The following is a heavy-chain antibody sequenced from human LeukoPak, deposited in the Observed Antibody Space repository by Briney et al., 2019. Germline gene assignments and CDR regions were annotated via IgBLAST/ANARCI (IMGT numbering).Heavy chain of an antibody. D-gene: IGHD5-18*01. J-gene: IGHJ4*02. CDR3: AREGGTAMVFDY. CDR1: GSTFSSYW. Sequence: GGSLRLSCAASGSTFSSYWMSWVRQAPGKGLEWVANIKQDGSEKYYVDSVKGRFTISRDNAKNSLYLQMNSLRAEDTAVYYCAREGGTAMVFDYWGQGTLVTVSS. CDR2: IKQDGSEK. V-gene: IGHV3-7*01.